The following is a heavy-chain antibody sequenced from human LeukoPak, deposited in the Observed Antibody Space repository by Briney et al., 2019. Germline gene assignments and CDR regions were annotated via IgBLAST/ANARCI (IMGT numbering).Heavy chain of an antibody. CDR2: ISYDGNNK. Sequence: PGGSLRLSCAASGFTFSSYGMHWVRQAPGKGLEWVAVISYDGNNKYYADSVKGRFTISRDNAKNTLYLQMNSLRVEDTAVYYCTRDKYGGNSNAFDIWGQGTLVTVSS. CDR1: GFTFSSYG. D-gene: IGHD4-23*01. J-gene: IGHJ3*02. V-gene: IGHV3-30*03. CDR3: TRDKYGGNSNAFDI.